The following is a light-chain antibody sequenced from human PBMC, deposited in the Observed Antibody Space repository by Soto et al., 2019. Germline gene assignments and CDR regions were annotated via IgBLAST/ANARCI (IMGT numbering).Light chain of an antibody. CDR3: SSYTSSDSYV. V-gene: IGLV1-40*01. CDR1: SSNIGAGCD. CDR2: TNN. J-gene: IGLJ1*01. Sequence: QSVLTQPPSVSGAPGQRVTISCTGSSSNIGAGCDVHWYQQLPGTAPKLLIYTNNNRPSGVSSRFSGSKSGNTASLTISGLQAEDDADYYCSSYTSSDSYVFGTGTKLTVL.